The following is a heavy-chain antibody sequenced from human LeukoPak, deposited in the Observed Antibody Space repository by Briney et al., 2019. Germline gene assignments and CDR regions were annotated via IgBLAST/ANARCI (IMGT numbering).Heavy chain of an antibody. D-gene: IGHD6-19*01. Sequence: PGGSLRLSCAASGFTFSSYSMNWVRQAPGKGLVWVSRIKSDGSSTNYADSVKGRFTISRDNAKSTLYLQMNSLRAEDTAVYYCARVGAVAGTSDYWGQGTLVTVSS. CDR1: GFTFSSYS. V-gene: IGHV3-74*01. CDR2: IKSDGSST. J-gene: IGHJ4*02. CDR3: ARVGAVAGTSDY.